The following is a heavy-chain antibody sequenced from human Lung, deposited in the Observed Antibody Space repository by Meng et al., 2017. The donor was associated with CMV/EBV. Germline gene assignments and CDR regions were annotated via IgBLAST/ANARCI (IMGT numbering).Heavy chain of an antibody. CDR1: GYPFNVSY. J-gene: IGHJ4*02. D-gene: IGHD4-23*01. Sequence: SGYPFNVSYLPCMRQAPGQGLEWIGRIHPNNGATKFSPKFQGRVTMTRDTSINTAYMDLSRLTSRDTAIYFCARGTYGTPDGKGFDYWGRGTLVTVSS. CDR3: ARGTYGTPDGKGFDY. V-gene: IGHV1-2*06. CDR2: IHPNNGAT.